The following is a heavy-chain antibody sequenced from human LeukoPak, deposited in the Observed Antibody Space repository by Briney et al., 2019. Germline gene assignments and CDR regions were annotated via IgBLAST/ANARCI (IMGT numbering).Heavy chain of an antibody. CDR1: GGSFSGYY. Sequence: SETLSLTCAVYGGSFSGYYWSWIRQPPGKGLEWIGEINHSGSTNYNPSLKSRVTISVDTSKNQFSLKLSSVTAADTAVYYCAMLLGETTVTKYYFDYWGQGTLLIVSS. CDR2: INHSGST. V-gene: IGHV4-34*01. J-gene: IGHJ4*02. D-gene: IGHD4-11*01. CDR3: AMLLGETTVTKYYFDY.